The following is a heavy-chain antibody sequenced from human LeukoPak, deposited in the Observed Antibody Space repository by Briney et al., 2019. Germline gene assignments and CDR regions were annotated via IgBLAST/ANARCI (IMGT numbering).Heavy chain of an antibody. Sequence: GGSLRLSCAASGFTSSSYWMSWVRQAPGKGLEWVANIKQDGSEKYYVDSVKGRFTISRDNAKNSLYLQMNSLRAEDTAVYYCARSLYPSGSFFDYWGQGTLVTVSS. CDR1: GFTSSSYW. J-gene: IGHJ4*02. CDR3: ARSLYPSGSFFDY. CDR2: IKQDGSEK. D-gene: IGHD6-13*01. V-gene: IGHV3-7*01.